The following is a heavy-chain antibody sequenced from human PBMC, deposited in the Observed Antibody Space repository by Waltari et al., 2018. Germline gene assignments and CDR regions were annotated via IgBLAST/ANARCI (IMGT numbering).Heavy chain of an antibody. J-gene: IGHJ4*02. CDR2: VAGSGST. CDR3: ARAVSTGIQGVIAPGDY. Sequence: QVQLPESGPELVKPSETLSLKCTVSADPLRNHCWRWLRQPPGRGLEFVGYVAGSGSTKYNPSLDSRVAITVHMSHNQLSLEGRSVTPAETAVYYCARAVSTGIQGVIAPGDYWGQGVLVAISS. CDR1: ADPLRNHC. V-gene: IGHV4-59*11. D-gene: IGHD1-1*01.